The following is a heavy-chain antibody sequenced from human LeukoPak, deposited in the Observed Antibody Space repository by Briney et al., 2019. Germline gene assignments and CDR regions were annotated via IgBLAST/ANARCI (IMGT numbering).Heavy chain of an antibody. V-gene: IGHV4-59*01. Sequence: PSETLSLTCTVSGGSISSYYWSWLRQPPGKGLEWIGYIYYSGSTNYNPSLKSRVTISVDTSKNQFSLKLSSVTAADTAVYFCAREGRNYDILTGYSSDDAFDIWGQGTMVTVSS. CDR3: AREGRNYDILTGYSSDDAFDI. CDR1: GGSISSYY. CDR2: IYYSGST. J-gene: IGHJ3*02. D-gene: IGHD3-9*01.